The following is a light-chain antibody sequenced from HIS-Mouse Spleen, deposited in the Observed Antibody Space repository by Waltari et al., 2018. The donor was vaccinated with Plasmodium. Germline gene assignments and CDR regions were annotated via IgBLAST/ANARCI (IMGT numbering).Light chain of an antibody. V-gene: IGKV1-5*03. J-gene: IGKJ1*01. CDR1: QSISSR. Sequence: DIQMTQSPSTLSASVGDRVTITCRASQSISSRLAWYQQKTGKAPTLLIYKASSLESGVPSRFSGSGSGTEFTLTISILQPDDFATYYCQQYNSYSWTFGQGTKVEIK. CDR2: KAS. CDR3: QQYNSYSWT.